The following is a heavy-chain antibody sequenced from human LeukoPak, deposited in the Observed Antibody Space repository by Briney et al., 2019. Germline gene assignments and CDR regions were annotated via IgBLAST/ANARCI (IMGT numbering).Heavy chain of an antibody. Sequence: ASETLSLTCTVSGGSISNNYWSWFRQPPGKGLEWIGYIYYSGSTYYNPSLKSRVTISVDTSKNQFSLKLSSVTAADTAAYYCARMDTAMVKQAYFDYWGQGTLVTVSS. V-gene: IGHV4-59*12. J-gene: IGHJ4*02. D-gene: IGHD5-18*01. CDR3: ARMDTAMVKQAYFDY. CDR2: IYYSGST. CDR1: GGSISNNY.